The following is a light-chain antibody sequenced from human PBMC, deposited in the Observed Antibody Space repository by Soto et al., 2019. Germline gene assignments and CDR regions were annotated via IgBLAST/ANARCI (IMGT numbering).Light chain of an antibody. Sequence: IQMTQSPSTLSGSVGDRVTITCRASQTISSWLAWYQQKPGKAPKLLIYKASTLKSGVPSRFSGSGSGTEFTLTISSLQSEDFEVYYCQQYNNWPITFGQGTRLEI. J-gene: IGKJ5*01. V-gene: IGKV1-5*03. CDR1: QTISSW. CDR3: QQYNNWPIT. CDR2: KAS.